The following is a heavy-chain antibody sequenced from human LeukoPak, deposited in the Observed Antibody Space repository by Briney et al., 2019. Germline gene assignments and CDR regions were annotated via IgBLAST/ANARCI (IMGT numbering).Heavy chain of an antibody. V-gene: IGHV3-23*01. D-gene: IGHD1-1*01. Sequence: GGSLRLSCAASRFPFCSYAVRWVRRAPGKGLEWVSTISGSGGSTYYADPVKVRFTISRDNSKNTLYLQMSSLRAEDTAVYYCAKEHGTWRYGGQGTVVTVSS. CDR1: RFPFCSYA. J-gene: IGHJ4*02. CDR3: AKEHGTWRY. CDR2: ISGSGGST.